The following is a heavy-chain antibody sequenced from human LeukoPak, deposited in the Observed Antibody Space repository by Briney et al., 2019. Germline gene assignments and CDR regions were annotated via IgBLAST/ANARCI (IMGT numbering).Heavy chain of an antibody. CDR2: IYYSGST. D-gene: IGHD6-19*01. CDR1: GGSISSYY. V-gene: IGHV4-59*01. CDR3: ARGSNRQWLALWY. Sequence: SETLSLTCTVSGGSISSYYWSWIRQPPGKGLEWIGYIYYSGSTNYNPSLKSRVTISVDTSKNQFSLKLSSVTAADTAVYYCARGSNRQWLALWYWGQGTLVTVSS. J-gene: IGHJ4*02.